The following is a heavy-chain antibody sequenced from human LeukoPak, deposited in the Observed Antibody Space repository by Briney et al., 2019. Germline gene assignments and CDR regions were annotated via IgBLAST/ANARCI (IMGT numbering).Heavy chain of an antibody. Sequence: GGSLRLSCAASGFTFSSYSMNWVRQAPGKGLEWVSYILSSSSTIYYADSVKGRFTISRDNAKNSLYLQMNSLRDEDTAVYYCARDSQYYDSSGYYYGGDAFDIWGQGTMVTVSS. J-gene: IGHJ3*02. CDR3: ARDSQYYDSSGYYYGGDAFDI. CDR2: ILSSSSTI. CDR1: GFTFSSYS. D-gene: IGHD3-22*01. V-gene: IGHV3-48*02.